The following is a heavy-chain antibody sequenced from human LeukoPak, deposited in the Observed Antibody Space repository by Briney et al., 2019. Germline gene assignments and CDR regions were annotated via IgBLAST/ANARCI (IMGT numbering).Heavy chain of an antibody. J-gene: IGHJ4*02. CDR2: LKMKTGGATI. D-gene: IGHD3-10*01. V-gene: IGHV3-15*01. CDR3: TTGEYISGVPLY. Sequence: GESLRLSCAASGFTLSNAWMTWVRLAPPRGQEWVGLLKMKTGGATIYYAPPVKGRFTISRDDSKDAVYLQINSLKAEDTAVYYCTTGEYISGVPLYWGKGTLVTVSS. CDR1: GFTLSNAW.